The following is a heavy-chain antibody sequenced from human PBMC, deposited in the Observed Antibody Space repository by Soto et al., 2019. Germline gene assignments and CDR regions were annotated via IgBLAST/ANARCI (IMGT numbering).Heavy chain of an antibody. CDR1: GYTFTSYY. J-gene: IGHJ5*02. V-gene: IGHV1-46*01. CDR2: INPSGGST. Sequence: ASVKVSCKASGYTFTSYYMHWVRQAPGQGLEWMGIINPSGGSTSYAQKFQGRVTMTRDTSTSTVYMELSSLRSEDTAVHYCARDVTAVNWFDPWGQGTLVTVSS. D-gene: IGHD2-21*02. CDR3: ARDVTAVNWFDP.